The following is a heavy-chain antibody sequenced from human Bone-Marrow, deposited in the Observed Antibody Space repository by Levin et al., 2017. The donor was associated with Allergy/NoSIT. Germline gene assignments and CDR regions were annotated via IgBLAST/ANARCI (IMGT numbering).Heavy chain of an antibody. J-gene: IGHJ6*02. V-gene: IGHV3-30*18. D-gene: IGHD2-2*01. Sequence: SCAASGFAFSNYGIHWVRQAPGKGLEWVAVMSYDGTNKYYADSVKGRFSISRDNSRYTVYIQMNSLRVGDTAVYYCAKDLVPYCSSLTCYLGGYGMDVWGQGTKVTVSS. CDR1: GFAFSNYG. CDR3: AKDLVPYCSSLTCYLGGYGMDV. CDR2: MSYDGTNK.